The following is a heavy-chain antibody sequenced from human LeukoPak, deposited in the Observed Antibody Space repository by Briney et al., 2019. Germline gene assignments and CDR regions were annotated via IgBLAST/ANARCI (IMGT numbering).Heavy chain of an antibody. CDR3: CGSGWFAGPFGY. CDR1: GGSITKNVDY. V-gene: IGHV4-39*07. J-gene: IGHJ4*02. Sequence: SEPLSLTCSVSGGSITKNVDYWGWIRQSPETGLEWIGSMHYSGSTYYNPYLNSRVTISVDTSKNQYSLKLTSVTAADTAVYYCCGSGWFAGPFGYWGQGALVTVSS. CDR2: MHYSGST. D-gene: IGHD6-19*01.